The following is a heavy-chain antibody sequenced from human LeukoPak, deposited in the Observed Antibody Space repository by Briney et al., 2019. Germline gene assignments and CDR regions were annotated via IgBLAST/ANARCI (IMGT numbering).Heavy chain of an antibody. Sequence: GGSLRLSCTTSGFTFTNYGINWVRQAPGKGLEWVAAIWYDGSKTSYTDSVKGRFTVSRDISKNTLYLQMNSLRAEDTAVYYCARDPYYDSSGYWHYYYGMDVWGQGTTVTVSS. J-gene: IGHJ6*02. V-gene: IGHV3-33*01. CDR2: IWYDGSKT. D-gene: IGHD3-22*01. CDR3: ARDPYYDSSGYWHYYYGMDV. CDR1: GFTFTNYG.